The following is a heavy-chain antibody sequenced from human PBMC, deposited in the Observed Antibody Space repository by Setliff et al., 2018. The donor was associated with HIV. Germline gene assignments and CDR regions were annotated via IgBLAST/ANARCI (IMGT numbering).Heavy chain of an antibody. CDR3: ASARIPTGGTSTSFDY. D-gene: IGHD1-1*01. J-gene: IGHJ4*02. CDR1: GFTFRDFA. Sequence: GGSLRLSCVASGFTFRDFAMYWVRQAPGKGLEWLSAISYDGSRIHYADSVKGRFTISRDNSKNTLYLQVNSLRPEDTGVYYCASARIPTGGTSTSFDYWGQGTLVTVSS. CDR2: ISYDGSRI. V-gene: IGHV3-30*03.